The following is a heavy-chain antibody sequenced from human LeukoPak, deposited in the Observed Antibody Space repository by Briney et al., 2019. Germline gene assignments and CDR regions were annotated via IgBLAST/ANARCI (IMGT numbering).Heavy chain of an antibody. V-gene: IGHV4-30-2*01. CDR3: ARGLNGVSYFDY. CDR1: GGSISSGGYS. Sequence: SETLSLTCAVSGGSISSGGYSWSWIRQPPGKGLEWIGYIYHSGSTYYNPSLKSRVTISVDRSKNQFSLKLSSVTAADTAVYYCARGLNGVSYFDYWGQGTLVTVSS. J-gene: IGHJ4*02. D-gene: IGHD2-8*01. CDR2: IYHSGST.